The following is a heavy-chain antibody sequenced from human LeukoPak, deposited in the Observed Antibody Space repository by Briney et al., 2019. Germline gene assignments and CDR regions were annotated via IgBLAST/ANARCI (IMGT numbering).Heavy chain of an antibody. V-gene: IGHV3-23*01. D-gene: IGHD6-13*01. J-gene: IGHJ4*02. CDR2: ISGSGGST. CDR1: GFTFSSYA. CDR3: AKTHLPWAIAAAPYFDY. Sequence: GGSLRLSCAASGFTFSSYAMSWVRQAPGKGLEWVSAISGSGGSTYYADSVKGRFTISRDNSKNTLYLQMNSLRAEDTAVYYCAKTHLPWAIAAAPYFDYWGQRTLVTVSS.